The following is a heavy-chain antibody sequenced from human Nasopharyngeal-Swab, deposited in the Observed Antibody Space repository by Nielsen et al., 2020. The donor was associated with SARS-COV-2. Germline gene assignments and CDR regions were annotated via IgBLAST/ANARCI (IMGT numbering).Heavy chain of an antibody. CDR1: GFTFSSSA. CDR2: IRGSNDI. V-gene: IGHV3-21*05. Sequence: GESLKISCAASGFTFSSSAMNWVRQAPGKGLEWISYIRGSNDIYYADSVKGRFTISRDHAKNSLYLQMSSLRVEDTAVYYCARDRDWAFDVWGQGAVVTVSS. D-gene: IGHD2-21*01. J-gene: IGHJ3*01. CDR3: ARDRDWAFDV.